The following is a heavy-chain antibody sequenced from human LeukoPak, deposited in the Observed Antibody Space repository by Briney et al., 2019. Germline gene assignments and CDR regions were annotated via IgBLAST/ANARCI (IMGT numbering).Heavy chain of an antibody. CDR2: IYYSGST. V-gene: IGHV4-59*01. D-gene: IGHD3-22*01. J-gene: IGHJ6*02. CDR3: AKPLFSHIENNYERSGPYHYYGMDV. CDR1: GGSISSYY. Sequence: SETLSLTCTVSGGSISSYYWSWIRQPPGKGLEWIGYIYYSGSTNYNPSLKSRVTISVDTSKNQFSLKLSSVTAADTAMYYCAKPLFSHIENNYERSGPYHYYGMDVWGQGTTVTVSS.